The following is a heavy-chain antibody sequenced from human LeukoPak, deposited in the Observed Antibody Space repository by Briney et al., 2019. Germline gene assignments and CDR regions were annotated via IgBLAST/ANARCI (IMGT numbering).Heavy chain of an antibody. CDR3: ARDGGYSYGSFDP. V-gene: IGHV3-7*01. J-gene: IGHJ5*02. Sequence: GGSLRLSRAASGFTFSSYWMSWVRQAPGKGLEWVANIKQDGSEKYYVDSVKGRFTISRDNAKNSLYLQMNSLRAEDTAVYYCARDGGYSYGSFDPWGQGTLVTVSS. D-gene: IGHD5-18*01. CDR2: IKQDGSEK. CDR1: GFTFSSYW.